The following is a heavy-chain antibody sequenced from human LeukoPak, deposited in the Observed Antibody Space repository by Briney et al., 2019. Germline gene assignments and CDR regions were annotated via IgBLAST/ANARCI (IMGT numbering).Heavy chain of an antibody. CDR1: GFTFSSYE. CDR2: ISSSGSTI. Sequence: GGSLRLSCAASGFTFSSYEMNWVRQAPGKGLEWVSYISSSGSTIYYADSVKGRFTISRDNAKNSLYLQMNSLRAEDTAVYYCAREASSGYSLAIDYWGQGTLVTVSS. J-gene: IGHJ4*02. V-gene: IGHV3-48*03. CDR3: AREASSGYSLAIDY. D-gene: IGHD3-22*01.